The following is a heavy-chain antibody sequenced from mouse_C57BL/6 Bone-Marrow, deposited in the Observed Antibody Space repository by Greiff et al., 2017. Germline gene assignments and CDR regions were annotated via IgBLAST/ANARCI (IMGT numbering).Heavy chain of an antibody. J-gene: IGHJ2*01. V-gene: IGHV1-74*01. D-gene: IGHD1-1*01. CDR3: AIEATVVADYFDD. CDR1: GYTFTSYW. CDR2: FHPSDSDT. Sequence: QVQLKQPGAELVKPGASVKVSCKASGYTFTSYWIHWVKQRPGQGLEWIGRFHPSDSDTNYNPKFKGKATLTVDTSSSNASMPVSILTSEDSAVYYCAIEATVVADYFDDWGQGTTLTVSS.